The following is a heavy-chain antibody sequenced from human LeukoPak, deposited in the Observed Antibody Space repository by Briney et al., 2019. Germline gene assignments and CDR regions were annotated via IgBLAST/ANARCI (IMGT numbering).Heavy chain of an antibody. V-gene: IGHV3-11*06. Sequence: GGSLRLSCAASGFTFSDYYMSWIRQAPGKGLEWVSSISISSSYIYYADSVKGRFTISSDNAKNSLYLQMNSLRAEDTAVYYCARDHRGGSYSDSGAFDIWGQGTMVTVSS. CDR3: ARDHRGGSYSDSGAFDI. CDR2: ISISSSYI. D-gene: IGHD1-26*01. CDR1: GFTFSDYY. J-gene: IGHJ3*02.